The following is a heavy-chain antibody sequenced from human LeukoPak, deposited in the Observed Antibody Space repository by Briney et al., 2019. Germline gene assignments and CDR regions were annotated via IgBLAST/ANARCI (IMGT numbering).Heavy chain of an antibody. CDR1: GGSISSSSYY. CDR3: ARVASYSSSWKYYYYMDV. CDR2: IYYSGST. Sequence: SETLSLTCTVSGGSISSSSYYWGWIRQPPGKGLEWIGSIYYSGSTYYNPSLKSRVTISVDTSKNQFSLKLSSVTAADTAVYYCARVASYSSSWKYYYYMDVWGKGTTVTVSS. V-gene: IGHV4-39*07. J-gene: IGHJ6*03. D-gene: IGHD6-13*01.